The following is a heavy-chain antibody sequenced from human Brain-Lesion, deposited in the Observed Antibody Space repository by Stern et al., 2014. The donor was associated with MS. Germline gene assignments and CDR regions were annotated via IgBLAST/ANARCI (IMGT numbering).Heavy chain of an antibody. D-gene: IGHD4-17*01. V-gene: IGHV4-30-4*01. CDR3: ARVPDYGDAFFDY. CDR2: IHYCGGT. J-gene: IGHJ4*02. CDR1: GCSFSSGDNY. Sequence: VQLVESGPGLVKPSQTLSLTCTVSGCSFSSGDNYWSCIRQPPGKGPEWIGYIHYCGGTYFNPSLKSRATISADTSKNQFSLKLNSMTAADTDVYYCARVPDYGDAFFDYWGQGILVTVSS.